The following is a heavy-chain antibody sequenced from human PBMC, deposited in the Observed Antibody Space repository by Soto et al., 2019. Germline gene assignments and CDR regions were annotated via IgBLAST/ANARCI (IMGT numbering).Heavy chain of an antibody. CDR3: ARDYDIMTGSFDH. J-gene: IGHJ4*02. V-gene: IGHV1-18*01. Sequence: QVQLVQSGAEVKKPGASVKVSCKASGYTFISYGISWVRQAPGQRLEWMGWISDYNGQPNYTQKFQGRVTMTIDTSTSTAYMELRSLRSDDTAVYYCARDYDIMTGSFDHWGQGTLVTVSS. D-gene: IGHD3-9*01. CDR2: ISDYNGQP. CDR1: GYTFISYG.